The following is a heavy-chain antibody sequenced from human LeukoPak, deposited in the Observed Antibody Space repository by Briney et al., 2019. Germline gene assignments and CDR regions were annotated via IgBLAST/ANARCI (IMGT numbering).Heavy chain of an antibody. D-gene: IGHD2-15*01. CDR3: ARGNRYCSGGSCPSDC. V-gene: IGHV3-7*01. J-gene: IGHJ4*02. CDR2: IKQDGSEK. CDR1: GFTFSSYW. Sequence: GGSLRLSCAASGFTFSSYWMSWVRQAPGKGLEWVANIKQDGSEKYYVDSVKGRFTISRDNAKNSLYLQMNSLRAEDTAVYYCARGNRYCSGGSCPSDCWGQGTLVTVSS.